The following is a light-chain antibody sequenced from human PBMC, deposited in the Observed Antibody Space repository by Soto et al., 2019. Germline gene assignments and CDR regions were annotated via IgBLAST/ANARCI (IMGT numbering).Light chain of an antibody. Sequence: EIVLTQSPATLSLSPGERATLSCRASQSVSSYLACYQQKTGQAPRLLIYDASNRATGITARFSGSGSGTDFSLIISSLVRDDFAVYSCHQRSNWGRYTFGPGTKLEI. CDR3: HQRSNWGRYT. J-gene: IGKJ2*01. V-gene: IGKV3-11*01. CDR2: DAS. CDR1: QSVSSY.